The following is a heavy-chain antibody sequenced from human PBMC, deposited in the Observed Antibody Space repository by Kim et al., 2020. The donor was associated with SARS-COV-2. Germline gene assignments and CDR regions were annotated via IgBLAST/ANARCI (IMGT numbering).Heavy chain of an antibody. CDR3: ARDWGGYNWFDP. J-gene: IGHJ5*02. V-gene: IGHV3-66*01. D-gene: IGHD2-21*01. Sequence: YYADSVKGRFTISRDNSKNTLYLQMNSLRAEDTAVYYCARDWGGYNWFDPWGQGTLVTVSS.